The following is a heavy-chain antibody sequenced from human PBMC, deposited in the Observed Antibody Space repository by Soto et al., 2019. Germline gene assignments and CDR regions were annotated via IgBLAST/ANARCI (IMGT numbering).Heavy chain of an antibody. Sequence: EVQLLESGGGSIQPGGSLRLSCAASGFTFRTFAMSWVRQSPGTGLEWVAAISGRGDTYYEDSVEGRVTISRDNAKNTLYLEMSSLRGEDTAVYYCAKENSGNSYGMDVEYWGQGTLVTVSS. J-gene: IGHJ4*02. D-gene: IGHD5-18*01. V-gene: IGHV3-23*01. CDR3: AKENSGNSYGMDVEY. CDR1: GFTFRTFA. CDR2: ISGRGDT.